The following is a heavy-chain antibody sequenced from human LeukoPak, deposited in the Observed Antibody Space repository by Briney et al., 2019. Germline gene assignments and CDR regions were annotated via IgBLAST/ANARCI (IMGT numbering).Heavy chain of an antibody. CDR2: ISYGGSNK. J-gene: IGHJ4*02. D-gene: IGHD4-17*01. V-gene: IGHV3-30*18. CDR1: GFTFSSYG. CDR3: AKDRYGDYLRVFDY. Sequence: GGSLRLSCAASGFTFSSYGMHWVRQAPGKGLEWVAAISYGGSNKYYADSVKGRFTISRDNSKDTLYLQMNSLRAEDTAVYYCAKDRYGDYLRVFDYWGQGTLVTVSS.